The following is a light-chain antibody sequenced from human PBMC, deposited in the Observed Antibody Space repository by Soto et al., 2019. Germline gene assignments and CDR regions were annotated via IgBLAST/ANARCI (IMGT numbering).Light chain of an antibody. J-gene: IGLJ1*01. CDR3: GSWDSSLSAYV. Sequence: QSALTQPASVSGSPGQSITISCTGTSSDVGGYNYVSWYQQYPGKAPKVMIYEVSHRPSGVSNRFSGSKSGNTASLTISGLRAGDEADYYCGSWDSSLSAYVFGTGTKVTVL. CDR1: SSDVGGYNY. V-gene: IGLV2-14*01. CDR2: EVS.